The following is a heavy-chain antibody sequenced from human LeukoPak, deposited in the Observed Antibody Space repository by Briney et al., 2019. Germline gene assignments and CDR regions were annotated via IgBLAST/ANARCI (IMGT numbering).Heavy chain of an antibody. CDR3: ARERGRYYFDY. CDR2: INQDGSEK. CDR1: GFTFSSYW. Sequence: GGSLRLSCAASGFTFSSYWLSWVRQAPGKGLEWVANINQDGSEKYYVDSLKGRFTISRDNARNSLYLRMNSLTAEDTAVYYCARERGRYYFDYWGQGTLVTVS. J-gene: IGHJ4*02. D-gene: IGHD1-26*01. V-gene: IGHV3-7*01.